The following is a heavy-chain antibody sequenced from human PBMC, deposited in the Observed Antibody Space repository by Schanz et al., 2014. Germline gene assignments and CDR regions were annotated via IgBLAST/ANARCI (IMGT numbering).Heavy chain of an antibody. J-gene: IGHJ4*02. D-gene: IGHD1-26*01. CDR1: GGSISTYY. CDR2: IYTSGST. Sequence: QVQLQESGPGLVKPSETLSLTCTVSGGSISTYYWSWIRQPAGKGLEWIGRIYTSGSTNYNPSLKSRVTMSVDTSKTQFSLRRTSVTAADTAVYYCARYTGAYFDYWGQGTLVTVSS. V-gene: IGHV4-4*07. CDR3: ARYTGAYFDY.